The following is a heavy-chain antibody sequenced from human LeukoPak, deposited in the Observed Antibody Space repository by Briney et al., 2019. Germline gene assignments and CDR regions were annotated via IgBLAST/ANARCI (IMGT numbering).Heavy chain of an antibody. V-gene: IGHV1-8*01. J-gene: IGHJ5*02. CDR3: ARAERIAARSGYIWFDP. Sequence: GASVKVSCKASGYSFTSYDINWVRQATGQGLEWMGWMNPNSGNTGYAQKFQGRVTMTRNTSISTAYMELSSLRSEDTAVYYCARAERIAARSGYIWFDPWGQGTLVTVSS. D-gene: IGHD6-6*01. CDR1: GYSFTSYD. CDR2: MNPNSGNT.